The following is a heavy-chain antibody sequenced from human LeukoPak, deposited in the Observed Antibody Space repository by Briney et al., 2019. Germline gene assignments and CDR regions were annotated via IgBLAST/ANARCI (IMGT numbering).Heavy chain of an antibody. D-gene: IGHD3-9*01. CDR2: ISRSGSTI. J-gene: IGHJ4*02. CDR3: ARWGLTGLDY. V-gene: IGHV3-11*04. CDR1: GFTFSDYN. Sequence: GGSLRLSCAASGFTFSDYNMRWIRQAPGKGLEWVSSISRSGSTIYYADSVKGRFTISRDNAKNSLYLQMNSLRAEDTAVYYCARWGLTGLDYWGQGTLVTVSS.